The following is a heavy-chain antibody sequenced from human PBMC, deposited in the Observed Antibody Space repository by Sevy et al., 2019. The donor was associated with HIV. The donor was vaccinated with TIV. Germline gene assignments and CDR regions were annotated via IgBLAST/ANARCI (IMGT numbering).Heavy chain of an antibody. J-gene: IGHJ6*02. Sequence: GGCLRLSCAASGFTFTSYAMNWVRQAPGKGLDRVSSISGSGRSTYYADSVEGRFTISRDNSKNTLSLQMNSLRADDTAVYSCPKGYCSGWSCPRDDYYYGMDVWGQGTTVFVSS. CDR3: PKGYCSGWSCPRDDYYYGMDV. CDR2: ISGSGRST. D-gene: IGHD2-15*01. V-gene: IGHV3-23*01. CDR1: GFTFTSYA.